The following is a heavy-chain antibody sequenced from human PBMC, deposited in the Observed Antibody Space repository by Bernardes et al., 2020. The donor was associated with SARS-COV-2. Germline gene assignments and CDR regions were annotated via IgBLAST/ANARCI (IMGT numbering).Heavy chain of an antibody. CDR1: GLTFSTYA. CDR2: TRGGGGRT. V-gene: IGHV3-23*01. CDR3: AKERNYGDYTTVLDY. Sequence: GGSLRLSCAASGLTFSTYAMGWVRQAPGKGLEWVSATRGGGGRTYYADSVKGRFTISRDDSKNMLYLQVNSLRAEDTAIYYCAKERNYGDYTTVLDYWGQGILVTVSS. D-gene: IGHD4-17*01. J-gene: IGHJ4*02.